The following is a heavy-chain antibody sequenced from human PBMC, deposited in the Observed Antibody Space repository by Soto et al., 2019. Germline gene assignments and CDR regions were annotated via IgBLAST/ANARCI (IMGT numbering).Heavy chain of an antibody. CDR2: IYYSGST. V-gene: IGHV4-59*01. CDR3: ARLQPFGNFLTY. CDR1: GGSISSYY. Sequence: PSETLSLTCTVSGGSISSYYWSWIRQPPGKGLEWIGYIYYSGSTNYNPSLKSRVTISVDTSKNQFSLKLSSVTAADTAVYYCARLQPFGNFLTYWGQGTLVTVSS. J-gene: IGHJ4*02. D-gene: IGHD3-9*01.